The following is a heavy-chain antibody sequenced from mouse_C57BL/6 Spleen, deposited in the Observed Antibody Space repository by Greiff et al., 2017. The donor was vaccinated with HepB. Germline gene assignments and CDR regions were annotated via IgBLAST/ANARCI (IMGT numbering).Heavy chain of an antibody. CDR2: IYPRDGST. D-gene: IGHD3-2*02. J-gene: IGHJ3*01. CDR3: AREAAQAWFAY. Sequence: VQLQQSGPELVKPGASVKLSCKASGYTFTSYDINWAKQRPGQGLEWIGWIYPRDGSTKYNEKFKGKATLTVATSSSTAYMELHSLTSEDSAVYFCAREAAQAWFAYWGQGTLVTVSA. V-gene: IGHV1-85*01. CDR1: GYTFTSYD.